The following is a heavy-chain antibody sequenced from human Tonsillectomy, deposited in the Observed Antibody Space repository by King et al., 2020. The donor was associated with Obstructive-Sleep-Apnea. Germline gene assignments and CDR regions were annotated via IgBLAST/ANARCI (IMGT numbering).Heavy chain of an antibody. CDR1: GFTFSTYA. V-gene: IGHV3-30*04. CDR3: ARQYYYGSNDWYYFDN. Sequence: VQLVESGGGVVQPGRSLRLSCETSGFTFSTYAMHWVRQAPGKGLEWVAVISYDGFNKHYTDSVKGRFTISRDKSKNTLYLQMNSLRADDTAVYYCARQYYYGSNDWYYFDNWGQGTLVTVSS. CDR2: ISYDGFNK. J-gene: IGHJ4*02. D-gene: IGHD3-10*01.